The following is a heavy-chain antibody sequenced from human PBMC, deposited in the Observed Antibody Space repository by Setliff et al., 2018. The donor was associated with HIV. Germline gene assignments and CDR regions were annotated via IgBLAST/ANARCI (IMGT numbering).Heavy chain of an antibody. Sequence: PSETLSLTCAVSGYSISSGYYWGWIRQPPGKGLEWIGAIYHSGSSYYSPSLKSRVTLFLDTSKNQFSLTRSSLTAADTAVYSCARLAGQRTIAAADYFFYCWGQGALVTVSS. V-gene: IGHV4-38-2*01. CDR2: IYHSGSS. CDR3: ARLAGQRTIAAADYFFYC. D-gene: IGHD6-13*01. CDR1: GYSISSGYY. J-gene: IGHJ4*02.